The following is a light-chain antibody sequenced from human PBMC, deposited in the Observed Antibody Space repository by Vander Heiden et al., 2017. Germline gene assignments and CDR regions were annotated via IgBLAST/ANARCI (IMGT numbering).Light chain of an antibody. CDR2: GNA. CDR1: SSNSGAGYD. J-gene: IGLJ2*01. Sequence: QSVLTQPPSVSGAPGQRVSISGTGGSSNSGAGYDVQWYQQLPGTAPKLLIYGNANRPSGVPDRFSGSKSGTSASLAITRLQAEDEADYYCQSYDSSLSSVVFAGGTKLTVL. CDR3: QSYDSSLSSVV. V-gene: IGLV1-40*01.